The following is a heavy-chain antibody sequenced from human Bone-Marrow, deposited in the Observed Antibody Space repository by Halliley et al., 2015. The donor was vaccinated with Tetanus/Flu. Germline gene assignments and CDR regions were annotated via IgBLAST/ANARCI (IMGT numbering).Heavy chain of an antibody. D-gene: IGHD1-26*01. J-gene: IGHJ4*02. CDR1: GYSFTSYW. CDR2: IYPRDGET. CDR3: ARVFSGTYSLLDY. V-gene: IGHV5-51*03. Sequence: VQLVQSGAEVKKPGESLKISCTAFGYSFTSYWIGWVRQMPGKGLEWMGIIYPRDGETRYSPSFQGQASISADKSISTAYLQWSSLQASDTAMYYCARVFSGTYSLLDYWGQGTLVTVSS.